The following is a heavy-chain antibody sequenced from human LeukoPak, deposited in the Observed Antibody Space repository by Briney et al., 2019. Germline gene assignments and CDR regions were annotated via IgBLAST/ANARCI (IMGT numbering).Heavy chain of an antibody. CDR1: GFTFSSYW. Sequence: PGGSLRLSCAASGFTFSSYWMHWVRQAPGKGLVWVSRISSDGSSTTYADSVKGRFTISRDNAKNTLYLQMNNLRAKDTAMYYCARDQRVTGRPDIDYWGQGTLVIVSS. V-gene: IGHV3-74*03. CDR3: ARDQRVTGRPDIDY. CDR2: ISSDGSST. J-gene: IGHJ4*02. D-gene: IGHD6-6*01.